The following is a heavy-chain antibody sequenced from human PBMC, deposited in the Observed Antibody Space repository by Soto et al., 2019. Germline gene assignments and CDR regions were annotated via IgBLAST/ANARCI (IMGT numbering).Heavy chain of an antibody. D-gene: IGHD2-15*01. CDR3: ARDFPRDNFDI. V-gene: IGHV4-30-4*01. CDR1: GVSISSGDYY. Sequence: SETLSLTCTFSGVSISSGDYYWSWIRQPPGKGLEWIGYIYYSGSTYYNPSLKSRVTISVDTSKNQFSLKLSSVTAADTAVYYCARDFPRDNFDIWGQGTMVTVSS. J-gene: IGHJ3*02. CDR2: IYYSGST.